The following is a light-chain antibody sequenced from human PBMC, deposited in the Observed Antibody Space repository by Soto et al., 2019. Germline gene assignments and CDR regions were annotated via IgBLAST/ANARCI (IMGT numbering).Light chain of an antibody. CDR3: QSYDSSLTVYV. CDR1: SSNIGAGYG. J-gene: IGLJ1*01. V-gene: IGLV1-40*01. CDR2: GNT. Sequence: QSVLTQQPSVSGAPGQRVTISCTGSSSNIGAGYGVHWYQQLPGTAPKLLIHGNTNRPSGVPDRFSGSKSGTSASLAITGLQAEDEADYYCQSYDSSLTVYVFGTGTKVTVL.